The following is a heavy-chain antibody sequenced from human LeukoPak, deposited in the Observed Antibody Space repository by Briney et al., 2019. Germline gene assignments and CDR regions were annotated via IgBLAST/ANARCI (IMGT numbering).Heavy chain of an antibody. J-gene: IGHJ4*02. CDR2: INHSGST. D-gene: IGHD3-3*01. CDR3: ARQMGITIFGVVIIEYTYLDY. CDR1: GDSISSNNYF. V-gene: IGHV4-39*01. Sequence: SETLSLTCTVSGDSISSNNYFWGWICQPPGKGLEWIGEINHSGSTNYNPSLKSRVTISVDTSKNQFSLKLSSVTAADTAVYYCARQMGITIFGVVIIEYTYLDYWGQGTLVTVSS.